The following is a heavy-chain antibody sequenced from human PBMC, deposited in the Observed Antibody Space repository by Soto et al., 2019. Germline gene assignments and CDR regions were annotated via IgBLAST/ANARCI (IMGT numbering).Heavy chain of an antibody. CDR3: AAPSAAYSSGVYCPT. CDR2: ISFDGIEQ. V-gene: IGHV3-30*02. CDR1: GFTFSVYG. D-gene: IGHD6-25*01. J-gene: IGHJ5*02. Sequence: QVQLVESGGGVVQPGGSLRLSCAASGFTFSVYGMHWVRQAPGKGLEWVAFISFDGIEQYYADSVKGRFTISRDTSINARCLQMHTLGADDMGVYYSAAPSAAYSSGVYCPTWGQATLVTVSS.